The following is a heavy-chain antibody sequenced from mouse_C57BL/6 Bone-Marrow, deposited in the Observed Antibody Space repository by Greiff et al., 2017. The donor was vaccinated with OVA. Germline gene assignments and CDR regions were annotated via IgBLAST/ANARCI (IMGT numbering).Heavy chain of an antibody. CDR3: ARGIYYYGLFDY. J-gene: IGHJ2*01. V-gene: IGHV1-26*01. Sequence: VQLQQSGPELVKPGASVKISCKASGYTFTDYYMNWVKQSHGKSLEWIGDINPNNGGTSYNQKFKGKATLTVDKSSSTAYMELRSLTSEDSAVYYCARGIYYYGLFDYWGQGTTLTVSS. CDR2: INPNNGGT. D-gene: IGHD1-1*01. CDR1: GYTFTDYY.